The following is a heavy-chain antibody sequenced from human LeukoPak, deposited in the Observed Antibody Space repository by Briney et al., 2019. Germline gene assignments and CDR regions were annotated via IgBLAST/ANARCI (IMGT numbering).Heavy chain of an antibody. Sequence: GGSLRLSCAASGVTFSNAWMSWVRQTPGKGLGWVGHIKSRAAGGITGYAAPVKGRFTISRDDSKTTLYLQMNSLKTEDTAVYYCATSPSGFLTAYYPYHPDYWGQGTLVTVSS. CDR3: ATSPSGFLTAYYPYHPDY. V-gene: IGHV3-15*01. CDR2: IKSRAAGGIT. CDR1: GVTFSNAW. J-gene: IGHJ4*02. D-gene: IGHD3-9*01.